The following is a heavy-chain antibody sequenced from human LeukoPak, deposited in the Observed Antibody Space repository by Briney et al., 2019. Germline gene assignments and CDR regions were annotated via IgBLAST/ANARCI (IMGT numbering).Heavy chain of an antibody. J-gene: IGHJ4*02. D-gene: IGHD3-16*01. CDR3: ARRNDPYYFDY. V-gene: IGHV4-30-4*08. CDR2: IYYSGSS. CDR1: GGSISSGDYY. Sequence: TSETLSLTCTVSGGSISSGDYYWSWIRQPPGKGLEWIGYIYYSGSSFYNPSLKSRLTISVDTSKNHFSLNLSSVTAADTAVYYCARRNDPYYFDYWGLGTLVTVSP.